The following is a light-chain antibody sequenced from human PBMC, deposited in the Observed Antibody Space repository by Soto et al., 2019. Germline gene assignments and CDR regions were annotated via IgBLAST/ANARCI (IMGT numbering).Light chain of an antibody. Sequence: QRARTQPASGSGSPGQAITISCTGTSSDVGGYNYVSWYQQHPGKAPKFMIYDVSNRPSGVSNRFSGSKSGNTASLTISGLQAEDEADYYCCSYTTSNTRQIVFGTGTKVTVL. CDR2: DVS. V-gene: IGLV2-14*01. J-gene: IGLJ1*01. CDR3: CSYTTSNTRQIV. CDR1: SSDVGGYNY.